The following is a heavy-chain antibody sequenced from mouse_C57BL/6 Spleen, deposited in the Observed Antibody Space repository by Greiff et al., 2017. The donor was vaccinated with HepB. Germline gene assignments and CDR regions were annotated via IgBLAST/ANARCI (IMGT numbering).Heavy chain of an antibody. CDR2: IDPSDSET. CDR3: ARVGFDYYGSSYNAMDY. Sequence: QVQLQQPGAELVRPGSSVKLSCKASGYTFTSYWMHWVKQRPIQGLEWIGNIDPSDSETHYNQKFKDKATLTVDKSSSTAYMQLSSLTSEDSAVYYCARVGFDYYGSSYNAMDYWGQGTSVTVSS. CDR1: GYTFTSYW. D-gene: IGHD1-1*01. V-gene: IGHV1-52*01. J-gene: IGHJ4*01.